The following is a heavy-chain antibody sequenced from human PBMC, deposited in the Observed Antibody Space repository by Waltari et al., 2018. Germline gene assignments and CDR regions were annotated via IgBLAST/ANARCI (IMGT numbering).Heavy chain of an antibody. CDR1: GYTFTGYY. CDR3: ARGVFCSSTSCYEYFQH. V-gene: IGHV1-2*06. CDR2: INPNSGGK. D-gene: IGHD2-2*01. Sequence: QVQLVQSGAEVKKPGASVKVSCKASGYTFTGYYMHWVRQAPGQGLEWMGRINPNSGGKNYAQKFQGRVTMTRDTSISTAYMELSRLRSDDTAVYYCARGVFCSSTSCYEYFQHWGQGTLVTVSS. J-gene: IGHJ1*01.